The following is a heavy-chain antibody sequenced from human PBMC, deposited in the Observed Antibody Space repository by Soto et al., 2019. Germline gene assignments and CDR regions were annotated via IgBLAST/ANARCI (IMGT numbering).Heavy chain of an antibody. Sequence: GGSLRLACAASGFTFSHYYMSWARQAPGKGLEWASVIYSGGSTYYADSVKGRFTISRDNPKNTLYLQMNSLRAEDTAVYYCGRRGGYDHLDFRGQRTMVPVSS. V-gene: IGHV3-66*01. CDR3: GRRGGYDHLDF. CDR2: IYSGGST. J-gene: IGHJ4*02. CDR1: GFTFSHYY. D-gene: IGHD3-16*01.